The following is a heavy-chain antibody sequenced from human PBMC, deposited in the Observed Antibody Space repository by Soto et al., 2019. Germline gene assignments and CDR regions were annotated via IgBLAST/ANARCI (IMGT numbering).Heavy chain of an antibody. CDR2: ISSSGSST. J-gene: IGHJ4*02. D-gene: IGHD3-16*01. Sequence: GGSLRLSCAASGFTFISYDMIWVRQAPGKGLEWVSYISSSGSSTSYADSVKGRFTISRDNAKNSLYLQMDSLRGDDTAVYYCARGRGWGAPNDYWGQGTLVTVSS. CDR3: ARGRGWGAPNDY. CDR1: GFTFISYD. V-gene: IGHV3-48*03.